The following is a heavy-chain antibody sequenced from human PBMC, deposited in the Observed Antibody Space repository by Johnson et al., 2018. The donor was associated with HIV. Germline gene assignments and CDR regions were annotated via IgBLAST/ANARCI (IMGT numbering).Heavy chain of an antibody. CDR3: ASISLGSEDDAFDI. D-gene: IGHD3-10*01. CDR1: GFTFRSYA. J-gene: IGHJ3*02. Sequence: QVQLVESGGGVVQPGRSLRLSCAASGFTFRSYAMHWVRQAPGKGLEWVAVISYDGRNKYYADSVKGRFTISRDNSKNTLYLQMNSLRAEDTAVYYCASISLGSEDDAFDIWGQGTMVTVSS. CDR2: ISYDGRNK. V-gene: IGHV3-30*03.